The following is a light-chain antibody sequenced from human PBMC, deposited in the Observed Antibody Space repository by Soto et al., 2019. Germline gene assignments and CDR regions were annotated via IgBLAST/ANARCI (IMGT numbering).Light chain of an antibody. J-gene: IGKJ2*01. V-gene: IGKV1D-13*01. CDR1: QGISSA. Sequence: AIQLTQSPSSLSASVGDRVTITCRASQGISSALAWYQQKPGKAPKLLIYDASSLESRVPSRFSGSGSGTDFTLTISSLQPEDFATYYCQQFNNYPPATFGQGTKLEIK. CDR3: QQFNNYPPAT. CDR2: DAS.